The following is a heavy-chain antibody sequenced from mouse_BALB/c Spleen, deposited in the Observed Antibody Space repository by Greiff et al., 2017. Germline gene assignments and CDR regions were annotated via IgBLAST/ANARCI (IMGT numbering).Heavy chain of an antibody. Sequence: EVQRVESGGGLVQPGGSRKLSCAASGFTFSSFGMHWVRQAPEKGLEWVAYISSGSSTIYYADTVKGRFTISRDNPKNTLFLQMTSLRSEDTAMYYCARAGDYDDFFFDYWGQGTTLTVSS. CDR3: ARAGDYDDFFFDY. CDR1: GFTFSSFG. V-gene: IGHV5-17*02. J-gene: IGHJ2*01. D-gene: IGHD2-13*01. CDR2: ISSGSSTI.